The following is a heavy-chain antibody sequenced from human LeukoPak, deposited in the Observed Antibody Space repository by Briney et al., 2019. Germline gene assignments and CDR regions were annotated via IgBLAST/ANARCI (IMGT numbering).Heavy chain of an antibody. V-gene: IGHV3-23*01. D-gene: IGHD7-27*01. CDR1: GFTFSSYA. Sequence: GGSLRLSCAASGFTFSSYAMAWVRQAPGKGLEWVSTISGGPGTTYYADSVKGRLTISRDNFRDMVYLQMNSLRAEDTAVYYCARDTGDWGQGTLVTVSS. CDR3: ARDTGD. CDR2: ISGGPGTT. J-gene: IGHJ4*02.